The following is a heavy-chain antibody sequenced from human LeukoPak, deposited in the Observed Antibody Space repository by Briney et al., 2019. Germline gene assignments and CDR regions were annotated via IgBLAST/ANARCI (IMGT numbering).Heavy chain of an antibody. V-gene: IGHV3-23*01. CDR3: AVSITRDAFDV. D-gene: IGHD5-12*01. CDR2: ITDGAVGT. J-gene: IGHJ3*01. Sequence: GSLRLSRAASGFTFTNHVMNWVRQAPEKGLEWVSSITDGAVGTYHADSVKGRFSISRDNSKNTVTLQMNSLRAEDTAVYYCAVSITRDAFDVWGQGTMVTVSS. CDR1: GFTFTNHV.